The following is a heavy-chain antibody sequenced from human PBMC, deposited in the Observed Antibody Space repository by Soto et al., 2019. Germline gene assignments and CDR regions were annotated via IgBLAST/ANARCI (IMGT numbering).Heavy chain of an antibody. CDR2: IIPILGIA. Sequence: GASVKVSCKASGGTFSSYTISWVRQAPGQGLEWMGRIIPILGIANYAQKFQGRVTITADKSTSTAYIELSSLRSEDTAVYYCARETDSGYDPYYFDYWGQGTLVTVSS. CDR3: ARETDSGYDPYYFDY. D-gene: IGHD5-12*01. CDR1: GGTFSSYT. J-gene: IGHJ4*02. V-gene: IGHV1-69*04.